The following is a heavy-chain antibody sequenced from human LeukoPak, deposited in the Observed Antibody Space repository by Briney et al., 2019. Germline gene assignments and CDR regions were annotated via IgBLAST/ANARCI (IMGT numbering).Heavy chain of an antibody. J-gene: IGHJ6*02. CDR2: IYPGDSDT. Sequence: GESLKISCKGSGYSFTSYWIGWVRQMPGEGLEWMGIIYPGDSDTRYSPSFQGQVTISADKSISTAYLQWSSLKASDTAMYYCARHPYYYGSGSYYTHYYYGMDVWGQGTTVTVSS. V-gene: IGHV5-51*01. CDR3: ARHPYYYGSGSYYTHYYYGMDV. CDR1: GYSFTSYW. D-gene: IGHD3-10*01.